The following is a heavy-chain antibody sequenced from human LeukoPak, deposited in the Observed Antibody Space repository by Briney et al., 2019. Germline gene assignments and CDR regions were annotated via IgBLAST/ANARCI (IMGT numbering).Heavy chain of an antibody. Sequence: GGSLRLSCAASGFTFSGYAMSWVRQAPGKGLEWVSAISGSGGSTYYADSVKGRFTISRDNSKNTLYLQMNSLRAEDTAVYYCAKGAWRYCSGGSCYSNYFDYWGQGTLVTVSS. J-gene: IGHJ4*02. V-gene: IGHV3-23*01. CDR3: AKGAWRYCSGGSCYSNYFDY. D-gene: IGHD2-15*01. CDR2: ISGSGGST. CDR1: GFTFSGYA.